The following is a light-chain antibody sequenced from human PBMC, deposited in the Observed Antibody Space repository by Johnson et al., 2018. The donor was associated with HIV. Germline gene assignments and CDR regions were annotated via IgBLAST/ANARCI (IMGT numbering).Light chain of an antibody. CDR2: DNN. Sequence: QSVLTQPPSVSAAPGQKVTISCSGSSSNIGNNYVSWYQHLPGRAPKLLIYDNNKRPSGIPDRFSGSKSGTSATLGITGLQTGDEADYYCATWDSSLSAGVFGTGTKFTVL. J-gene: IGLJ1*01. V-gene: IGLV1-51*01. CDR3: ATWDSSLSAGV. CDR1: SSNIGNNY.